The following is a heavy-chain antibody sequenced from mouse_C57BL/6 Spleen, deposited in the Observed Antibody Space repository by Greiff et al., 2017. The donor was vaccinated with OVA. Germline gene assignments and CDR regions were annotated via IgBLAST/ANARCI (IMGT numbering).Heavy chain of an antibody. CDR2: INPSSGYT. Sequence: VQLQQSGAELARPGASVKMSCKASGYTFTSYTMHWVKQRPGQGLEWIGYINPSSGYTKYNQKFKDKATLTADKSSSTAYMQLSSLTSEDSAVYYCASYGSSYDYYAMDYWGQGTSVTVSS. CDR1: GYTFTSYT. CDR3: ASYGSSYDYYAMDY. J-gene: IGHJ4*01. D-gene: IGHD1-1*01. V-gene: IGHV1-4*01.